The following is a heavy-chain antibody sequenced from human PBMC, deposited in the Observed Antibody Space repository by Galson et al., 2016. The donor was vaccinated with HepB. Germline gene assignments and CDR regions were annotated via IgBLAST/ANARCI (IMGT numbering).Heavy chain of an antibody. V-gene: IGHV4-31*03. CDR2: IYYTGST. Sequence: TLSLTCNASGASITSGGYYWSWIRQHPGKGLEWIGYIYYTGSTYYNPSIKSRVTISRDTSKDQFFLELTSVTAADTAVYYCARDEGFYNGMGVWGQGTTVTVAS. CDR1: GASITSGGYY. CDR3: ARDEGFYNGMGV. D-gene: IGHD2-2*02. J-gene: IGHJ6*02.